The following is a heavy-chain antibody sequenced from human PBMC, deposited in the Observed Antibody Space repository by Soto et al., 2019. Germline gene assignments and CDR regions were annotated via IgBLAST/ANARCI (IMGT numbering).Heavy chain of an antibody. CDR3: ATENYDILTGYYGLDY. V-gene: IGHV1-2*02. D-gene: IGHD3-9*01. J-gene: IGHJ4*02. CDR2: INPNSGGT. CDR1: GYTFTGYY. Sequence: ASVKVSCKASGYTFTGYYMHWVRQAPGQGLEWMGWINPNSGGTNYAQKFQGRVTMTRDTSISTAYMELSRLRSDDTAVYYCATENYDILTGYYGLDYWGQGTLVTVSS.